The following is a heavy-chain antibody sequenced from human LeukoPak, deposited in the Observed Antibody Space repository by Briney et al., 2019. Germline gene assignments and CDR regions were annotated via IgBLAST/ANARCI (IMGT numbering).Heavy chain of an antibody. CDR3: ARIYYYFDY. J-gene: IGHJ4*02. D-gene: IGHD3-10*01. Sequence: GGSLRLSCVASGFTVSSNYVSWVRQAPGRGLEWVSVIYSGGNTYYADSVKGRFTISRDNSKNTLYLQMNSLRAEDTAVYYCARIYYYFDYWGQGTLVTVSS. CDR1: GFTVSSNY. CDR2: IYSGGNT. V-gene: IGHV3-53*01.